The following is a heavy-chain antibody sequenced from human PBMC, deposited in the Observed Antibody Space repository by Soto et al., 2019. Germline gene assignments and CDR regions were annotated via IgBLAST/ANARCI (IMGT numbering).Heavy chain of an antibody. Sequence: SETLSLTCTVSGGSISSGDYYWSWIRQPPGKGLEWIGYIYYSGSTYYNPSLKSRVTISVDTSKNQFSLKLSSVTAADTAVYYCAREYCSGGSCYYFDYWGQGTLVTVSS. D-gene: IGHD2-15*01. CDR3: AREYCSGGSCYYFDY. J-gene: IGHJ4*02. V-gene: IGHV4-30-4*01. CDR2: IYYSGST. CDR1: GGSISSGDYY.